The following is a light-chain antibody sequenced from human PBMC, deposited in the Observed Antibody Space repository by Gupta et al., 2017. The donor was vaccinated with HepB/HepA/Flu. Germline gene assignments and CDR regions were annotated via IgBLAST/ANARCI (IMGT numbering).Light chain of an antibody. J-gene: IGLJ2*01. Sequence: QSVLTQPPSTSGTPGQRVTISCSGSTSNIGTNTVTWYQQVPGTAPKLLIYSDNQRPSAAPDRFSGSKSGTAAALAIPGLQAEDEDYYYCAAWDGSYVVFGGGTKLTVL. CDR2: SDN. CDR1: TSNIGTNT. CDR3: AAWDGSYVV. V-gene: IGLV1-44*01.